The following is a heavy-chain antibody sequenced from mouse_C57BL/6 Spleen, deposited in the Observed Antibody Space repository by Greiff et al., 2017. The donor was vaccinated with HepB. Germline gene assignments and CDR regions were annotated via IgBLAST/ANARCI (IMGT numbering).Heavy chain of an antibody. D-gene: IGHD2-1*01. CDR1: GYTFTSYW. J-gene: IGHJ2*01. CDR3: ARRVSYGNYVDY. CDR2: IDPSDSET. V-gene: IGHV1-52*01. Sequence: QVQLQQPGAELVRPGSSVKLSCKASGYTFTSYWMHWVKQRPIQGLEWIGNIDPSDSETHYNQKFKDKATLTVDKSSSTAYMQLSSLTSEDSAVYYCARRVSYGNYVDYWGQGTTLTVSS.